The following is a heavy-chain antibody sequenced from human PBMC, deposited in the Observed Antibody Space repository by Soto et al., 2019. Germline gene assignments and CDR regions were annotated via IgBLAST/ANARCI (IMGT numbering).Heavy chain of an antibody. D-gene: IGHD3-3*01. Sequence: QLQLQESGPGLVKPSETLSLTCTVSGGSISSSSYYWGWIRQPPGKGLEWIGSIYYSGSTYYNPSLKSRVTISVDTSKNQFSLKLSSVTAADTAVYYCARAITIFGVVANWFDPWGQGTLVTVSS. CDR3: ARAITIFGVVANWFDP. J-gene: IGHJ5*02. CDR2: IYYSGST. CDR1: GGSISSSSYY. V-gene: IGHV4-39*01.